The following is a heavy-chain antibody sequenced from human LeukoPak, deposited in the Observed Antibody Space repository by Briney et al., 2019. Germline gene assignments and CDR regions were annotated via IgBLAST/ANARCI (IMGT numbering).Heavy chain of an antibody. CDR3: ARGGSYFDY. CDR1: GGSISSYY. Sequence: PSETLSLTCTVSGGSISSYYWSWIRQPPGKGLEWIGYIYYSGSANYNPSLKSRVTISVDTSKNQFSLKLSSVTAADTAVYYCARGGSYFDYWGQGTLVTVSS. D-gene: IGHD3-10*01. J-gene: IGHJ4*02. V-gene: IGHV4-59*01. CDR2: IYYSGSA.